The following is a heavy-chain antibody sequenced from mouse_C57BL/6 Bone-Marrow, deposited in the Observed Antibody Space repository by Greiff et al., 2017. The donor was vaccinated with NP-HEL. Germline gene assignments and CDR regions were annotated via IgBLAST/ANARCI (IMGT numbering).Heavy chain of an antibody. Sequence: DVKLQESGAELVRPGSSVKMSCKTSGYTFTSYGINWVKQRPGQGLEWIGYIYIGNGYNKYNEKFKGQATLTSDTSSSTAYMQLSSLTSEDSAIYFCAEAGFDYWGQGTTLTVSS. CDR3: AEAGFDY. D-gene: IGHD3-2*02. V-gene: IGHV1-58*01. CDR1: GYTFTSYG. J-gene: IGHJ2*01. CDR2: IYIGNGYN.